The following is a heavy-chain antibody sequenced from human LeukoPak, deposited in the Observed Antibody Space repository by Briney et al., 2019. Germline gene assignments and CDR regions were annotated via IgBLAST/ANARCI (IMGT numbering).Heavy chain of an antibody. Sequence: GGSLRLSCVASGFTFSSYGMHWVRQAPGKGLEWVAVISYDGSNKYYADSVKGRFTISRDNSKNTLYLQMNSLRAEDTAVYYCSPYYYDSSTAPDYWGQGTLVTVSS. CDR3: SPYYYDSSTAPDY. CDR1: GFTFSSYG. CDR2: ISYDGSNK. J-gene: IGHJ4*02. D-gene: IGHD3-22*01. V-gene: IGHV3-30*03.